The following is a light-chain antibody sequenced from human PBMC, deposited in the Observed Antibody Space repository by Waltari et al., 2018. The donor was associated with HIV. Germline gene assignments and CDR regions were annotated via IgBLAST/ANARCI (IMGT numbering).Light chain of an antibody. CDR1: QSVLYSSNNKNY. CDR3: QQYYSTLRT. CDR2: WAS. Sequence: DIVMTQSPDSLAVSLGERATINCKSSQSVLYSSNNKNYLAWYQQKPGQPPKLLIYWASTRESGVPDRLSGSGSQTDFTLTISSLQAEDVAVYYCQQYYSTLRTFGQGTKVEIK. V-gene: IGKV4-1*01. J-gene: IGKJ1*01.